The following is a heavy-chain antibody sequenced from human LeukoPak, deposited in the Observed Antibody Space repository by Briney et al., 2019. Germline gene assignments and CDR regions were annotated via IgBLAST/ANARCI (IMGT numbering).Heavy chain of an antibody. CDR2: IYYSGST. D-gene: IGHD3-9*01. CDR1: GGSISSYY. V-gene: IGHV4-59*01. J-gene: IGHJ3*02. Sequence: PSETLSLTCTVSGGSISSYYWSWIRQPPGKGLEWIGYIYYSGSTNYNPSLKSRVTTSVDTSKNQFSLKLSSVTAADTAVYYCAREKMRYDILTGEPYRVGAFDIWGQGTMVTVSS. CDR3: AREKMRYDILTGEPYRVGAFDI.